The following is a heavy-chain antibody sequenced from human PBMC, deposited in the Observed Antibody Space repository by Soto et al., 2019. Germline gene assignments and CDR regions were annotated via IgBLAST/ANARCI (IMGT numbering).Heavy chain of an antibody. D-gene: IGHD5-12*01. J-gene: IGHJ4*02. CDR3: AREGGDGYKPFDY. V-gene: IGHV1-2*02. Sequence: ASVKVSCKASGYTFTGYYMHWVRQAPGQGLEWMGWINPNSGGTNYAQKFQGRVTMTRDTSISTAYMELSRLRSDDTAVYYCAREGGDGYKPFDYWGQGTLGTVSS. CDR1: GYTFTGYY. CDR2: INPNSGGT.